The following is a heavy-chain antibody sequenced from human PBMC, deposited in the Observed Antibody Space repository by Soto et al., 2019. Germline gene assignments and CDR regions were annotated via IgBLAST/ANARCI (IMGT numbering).Heavy chain of an antibody. D-gene: IGHD3-22*01. Sequence: QVQLQESGPGLVKPSETLSLTCTVSGGSISTYYWSWIRQSPGKGLEWIGYIYYSGSTNYNPSLKSRVTISVDTSKNPFSRKLSSVTAADTAVYYCARTYHYDSGGFYWYFDLWGRGTLVTVSS. CDR2: IYYSGST. J-gene: IGHJ2*01. V-gene: IGHV4-59*01. CDR1: GGSISTYY. CDR3: ARTYHYDSGGFYWYFDL.